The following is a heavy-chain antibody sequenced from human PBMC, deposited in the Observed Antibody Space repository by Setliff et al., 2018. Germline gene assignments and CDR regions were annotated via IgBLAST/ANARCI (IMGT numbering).Heavy chain of an antibody. CDR3: ARDLTSSWYAGSAY. D-gene: IGHD6-13*01. V-gene: IGHV3-30*04. CDR2: IWYDGSNE. J-gene: IGHJ4*02. CDR1: GFPFSTYR. Sequence: PGGSLRLSCAASGFPFSTYRMHWVRQAPGKGLEWVAVIWYDGSNEYYADSVKGRFTISRDNSKDTLYLQMNSLRVDDTAVYYCARDLTSSWYAGSAYWGQGTLVTVSS.